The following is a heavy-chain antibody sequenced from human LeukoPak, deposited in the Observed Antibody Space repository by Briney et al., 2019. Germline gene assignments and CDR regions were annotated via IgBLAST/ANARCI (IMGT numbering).Heavy chain of an antibody. CDR3: AKDRVGAILYFDS. J-gene: IGHJ4*02. Sequence: GGTLRLSCAASGFTFSSYGMSWVRQAPGKGLEWVSALSGSGGRTYYADSVKGRFTISRDNSKNTLYLQMNSLRAEDTAVYYCAKDRVGAILYFDSWGQGTLVTVSS. V-gene: IGHV3-23*01. CDR1: GFTFSSYG. CDR2: LSGSGGRT. D-gene: IGHD1-26*01.